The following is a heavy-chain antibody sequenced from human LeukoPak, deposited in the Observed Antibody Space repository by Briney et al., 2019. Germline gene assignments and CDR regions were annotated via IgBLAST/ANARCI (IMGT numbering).Heavy chain of an antibody. J-gene: IGHJ4*02. D-gene: IGHD6-13*01. V-gene: IGHV3-43D*03. CDR3: AKVGIGSRDGYFDY. CDR1: GFTFDDYA. Sequence: GGSLRLSCAASGFTFDDYAMHWVRQAPGKGLEWVSLISWDGGSTYYADSVKGRFTISRDNSMNTLYLQMNSLRAEDTAVYYCAKVGIGSRDGYFDYWGQGTLVTVSS. CDR2: ISWDGGST.